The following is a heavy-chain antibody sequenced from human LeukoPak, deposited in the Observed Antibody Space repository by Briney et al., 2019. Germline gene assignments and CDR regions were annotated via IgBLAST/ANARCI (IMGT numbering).Heavy chain of an antibody. CDR2: IITNYGTT. J-gene: IGHJ4*02. CDR3: ARTQTYGDYDY. D-gene: IGHD4-17*01. Sequence: SVKVSCKASGGTFSNYAISWVRQAPGQGLEWMGGIITNYGTTNYAQKYQGRVTITADESTTTVYMELSSLRSEDTAVYYCARTQTYGDYDYWGQGTLVTVSS. CDR1: GGTFSNYA. V-gene: IGHV1-69*13.